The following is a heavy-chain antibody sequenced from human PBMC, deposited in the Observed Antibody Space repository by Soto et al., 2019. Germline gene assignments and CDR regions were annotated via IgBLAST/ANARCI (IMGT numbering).Heavy chain of an antibody. J-gene: IGHJ3*02. CDR2: ISGSGGST. CDR3: AKDSPIVVVITSLAVAFDI. D-gene: IGHD3-22*01. CDR1: GGSISSGPYS. Sequence: ETLSLTCTVSGGSISSGPYSWGWIRQPPGEGLEWVSAISGSGGSTYYADSVKGRFTISRDNSKNTLYLQMNSLRAEDTAVYYCAKDSPIVVVITSLAVAFDIWGQGTMVTVSS. V-gene: IGHV3-23*01.